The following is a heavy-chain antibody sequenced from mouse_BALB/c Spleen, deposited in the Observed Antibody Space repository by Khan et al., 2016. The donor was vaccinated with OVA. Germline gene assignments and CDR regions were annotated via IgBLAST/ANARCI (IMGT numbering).Heavy chain of an antibody. CDR1: GYTFTSYW. J-gene: IGHJ2*01. V-gene: IGHV1-7*01. CDR3: ARERIVY. Sequence: SGAELAKPGASVKLSCKASGYTFTSYWMHWIKHRPGQVLEWIGYINPTFGYTDYNQKFTDKATLTADKSSSTAYMQLSSLTSDDSAVYYCARERIVYWGQGTALTVSS. CDR2: INPTFGYT.